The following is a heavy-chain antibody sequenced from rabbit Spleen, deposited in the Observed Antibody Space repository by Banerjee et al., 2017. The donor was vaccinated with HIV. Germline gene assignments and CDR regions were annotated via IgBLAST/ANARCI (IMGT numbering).Heavy chain of an antibody. CDR2: IWGVGSDNT. CDR1: GFSFSSSDY. V-gene: IGHV1S40*01. J-gene: IGHJ4*01. CDR3: ARDLTSVIGWNFNL. Sequence: QSLEESGGDLVKPGASLTLTCTASGFSFSSSDYMCWVRQAPGKGLEWISCIWGVGSDNTYYATWAKGRFTISKTSWTTVALQMTSLTAADTATYFCARDLTSVIGWNFNLWGQGTLVTVS. D-gene: IGHD1-1*01.